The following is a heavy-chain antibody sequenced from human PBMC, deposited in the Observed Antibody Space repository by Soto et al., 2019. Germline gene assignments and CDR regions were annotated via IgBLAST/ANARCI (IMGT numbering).Heavy chain of an antibody. CDR1: GFTFSSYA. Sequence: EVQLLESGGGLVQPGGSLRLSCAASGFTFSSYAMSWVRQAPGKGLEWVSAISGSGGNTYYADSVKGRFTISRDNSKNTLYLQMNSLRAEDTAVYYCAKGSCSGGSCYSIFDYWGQGTLVTVSS. V-gene: IGHV3-23*01. CDR2: ISGSGGNT. D-gene: IGHD2-15*01. CDR3: AKGSCSGGSCYSIFDY. J-gene: IGHJ4*02.